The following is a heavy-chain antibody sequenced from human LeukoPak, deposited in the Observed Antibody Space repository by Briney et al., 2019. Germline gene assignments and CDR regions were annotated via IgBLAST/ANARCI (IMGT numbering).Heavy chain of an antibody. J-gene: IGHJ4*02. Sequence: GGSLRLSCAASGINVSANYMTWIRQAPGKGLEWVSLIYGAGAAYYAESVRGRFIISRDNSKNTLFLQMNSLRTEDTAVYYCVSSTGQQLIPYDYWGQGTHVAVSS. V-gene: IGHV3-66*02. CDR2: IYGAGAA. CDR1: GINVSANY. CDR3: VSSTGQQLIPYDY. D-gene: IGHD6-13*01.